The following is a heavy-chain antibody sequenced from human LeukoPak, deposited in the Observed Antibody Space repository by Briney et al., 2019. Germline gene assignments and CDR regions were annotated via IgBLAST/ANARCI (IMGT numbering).Heavy chain of an antibody. J-gene: IGHJ6*03. D-gene: IGHD6-6*01. Sequence: ASVKVSCKASGGTFSSYAISWVRQAPGQGLEWMGGITPIFGTANYAQKFQGRVTITADKSTSTAYMELSSLRSEDTAVYYCAIDRSEYSSSSWSFGYYYYYMDVWGKGTTVTVSS. CDR2: ITPIFGTA. V-gene: IGHV1-69*06. CDR1: GGTFSSYA. CDR3: AIDRSEYSSSSWSFGYYYYYMDV.